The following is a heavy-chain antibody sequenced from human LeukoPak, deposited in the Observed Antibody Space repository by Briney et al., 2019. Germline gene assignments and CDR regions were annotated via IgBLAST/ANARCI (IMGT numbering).Heavy chain of an antibody. D-gene: IGHD3-22*01. CDR2: VSGSGGST. CDR1: GFTFSSYA. V-gene: IGHV3-23*01. J-gene: IGHJ4*02. Sequence: GGSLRLSCAASGFTFSSYAMSWFRQAPGKGLEWVSSVSGSGGSTYYADSVKGPFTISRDNSKNTLYLQMNSLRAEDTAVYYCAKGSLYYYDSGGYRYFDYWGQGTLVTVSS. CDR3: AKGSLYYYDSGGYRYFDY.